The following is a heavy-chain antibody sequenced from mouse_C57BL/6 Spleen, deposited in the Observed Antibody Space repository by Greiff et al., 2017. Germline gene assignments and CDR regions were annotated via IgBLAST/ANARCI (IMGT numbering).Heavy chain of an antibody. D-gene: IGHD2-10*01. J-gene: IGHJ4*01. CDR3: AKSFYGNYVDYAMDY. CDR1: GFSLTSYG. V-gene: IGHV2-9*01. Sequence: VQGVESGPGLVAPSQSLSITCTVSGFSLTSYGVDWVRQPPGKGLEWLGVIWGGGSTNYNSALMSRLSISKDNSKSQVFLKMNSLQTDDTAMYYCAKSFYGNYVDYAMDYWGQGTSVTVSS. CDR2: IWGGGST.